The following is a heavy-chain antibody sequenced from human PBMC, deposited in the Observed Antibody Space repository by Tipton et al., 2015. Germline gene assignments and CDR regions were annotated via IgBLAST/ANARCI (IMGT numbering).Heavy chain of an antibody. V-gene: IGHV3-21*01. CDR2: ISSSSSYI. CDR1: GFTFSGYS. CDR3: ARDAGSGSYGLLVDY. J-gene: IGHJ4*02. D-gene: IGHD5-18*01. Sequence: SLRLSCAASGFTFSGYSTNWVRQAPGKGLEWVSSISSSSSYISYADSVKGRFTISRDNSKNTLYLQMNSLRAEDTAVYYCARDAGSGSYGLLVDYWGQGILVTVSS.